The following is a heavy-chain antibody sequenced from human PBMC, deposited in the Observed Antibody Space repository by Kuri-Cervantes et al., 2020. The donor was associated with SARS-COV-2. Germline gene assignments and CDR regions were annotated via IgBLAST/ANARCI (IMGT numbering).Heavy chain of an antibody. V-gene: IGHV3-30-3*01. Sequence: GESLKISCAASGFTFSSYAMHWVRQAPGKGLEWVAVISYDGSNKYYADSVKGRFTISRDNSKNTLYLQMNSLRAEDTAVYYCARDLGVVVPAIDYGMDVWGQGTTGTVSS. D-gene: IGHD2-2*01. CDR2: ISYDGSNK. CDR1: GFTFSSYA. J-gene: IGHJ6*02. CDR3: ARDLGVVVPAIDYGMDV.